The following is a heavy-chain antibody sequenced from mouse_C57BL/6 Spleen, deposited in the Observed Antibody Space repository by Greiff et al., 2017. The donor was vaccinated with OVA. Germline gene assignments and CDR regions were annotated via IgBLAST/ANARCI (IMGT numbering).Heavy chain of an antibody. Sequence: VMLVESGPGLVAPSQSLSITCTVSGFSFTSYAISWVRQPPGKGLEWLGVIWTGGGTNYNSALKSRLSISKDNSKSQVFLKMNSLQTDDTARYYCARHITTVVAEGYAMDYWGQGTSVTVSS. V-gene: IGHV2-9-1*01. J-gene: IGHJ4*01. CDR3: ARHITTVVAEGYAMDY. CDR1: GFSFTSYA. CDR2: IWTGGGT. D-gene: IGHD1-1*01.